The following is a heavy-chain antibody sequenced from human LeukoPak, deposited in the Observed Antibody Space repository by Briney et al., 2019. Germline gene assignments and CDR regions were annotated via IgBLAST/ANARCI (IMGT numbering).Heavy chain of an antibody. CDR1: GGSISSSSYY. J-gene: IGHJ4*02. CDR3: ARSREWLVRGGLQVDY. CDR2: IYYSGST. D-gene: IGHD6-19*01. V-gene: IGHV4-39*07. Sequence: SETLSLTCTVCGGSISSSSYYWGWIRQPPGKGLEWIGSIYYSGSTYYNPSLKSRVTISVDTSKNQFSLKLSSVTAADTAVYYCARSREWLVRGGLQVDYWGQGTLVTVSS.